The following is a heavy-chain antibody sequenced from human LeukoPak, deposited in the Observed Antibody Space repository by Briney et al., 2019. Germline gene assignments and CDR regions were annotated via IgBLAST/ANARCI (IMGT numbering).Heavy chain of an antibody. V-gene: IGHV3-11*01. CDR2: ISSSGSTI. Sequence: GGSLRLSCAASGFTVSSNYMSWVRQAPGKGLEWVSYISSSGSTIYYADSVKGRFTISGDNAKNSLYLQMNSLRAEDTAVYYCAREISSRGMDVWGQGTTVTVSS. J-gene: IGHJ6*02. D-gene: IGHD2-2*01. CDR1: GFTVSSNY. CDR3: AREISSRGMDV.